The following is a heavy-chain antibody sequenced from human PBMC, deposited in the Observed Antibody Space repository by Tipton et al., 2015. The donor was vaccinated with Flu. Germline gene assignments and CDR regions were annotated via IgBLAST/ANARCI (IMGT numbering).Heavy chain of an antibody. J-gene: IGHJ6*02. D-gene: IGHD3-16*01. CDR3: ARARLVLLGGARSGLDV. Sequence: GSLRLSCAASGFTFDDYGMSWVRQAPGKGLEWVSATNWNGGRTGYADSVKGRFTIFRDNAKNSLYLQMNSLRAEDTALYYCARARLVLLGGARSGLDVWGQGTTVTVSS. V-gene: IGHV3-20*04. CDR2: TNWNGGRT. CDR1: GFTFDDYG.